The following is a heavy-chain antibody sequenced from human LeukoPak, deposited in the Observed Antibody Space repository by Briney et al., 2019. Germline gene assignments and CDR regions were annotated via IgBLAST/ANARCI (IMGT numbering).Heavy chain of an antibody. CDR2: INPNSGGT. CDR1: GYTFTGYY. V-gene: IGHV1-2*02. J-gene: IGHJ5*02. Sequence: ASVKVSCKASGYTFTGYYLHWVRQAPGQGLGWMGWINPNSGGTNYAQTFQGRVTTTRDRSISTAYMELSRLRSDDKAVYYCARDVSNWFDPWGQGTLVTVSS. CDR3: ARDVSNWFDP.